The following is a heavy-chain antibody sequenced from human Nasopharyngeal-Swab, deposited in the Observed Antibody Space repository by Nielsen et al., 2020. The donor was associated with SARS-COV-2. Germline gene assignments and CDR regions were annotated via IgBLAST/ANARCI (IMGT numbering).Heavy chain of an antibody. J-gene: IGHJ4*02. D-gene: IGHD2-2*01. Sequence: WVRQAPGQGLQWMGWINAYNGNTHYAQKDQGRVTLTTDTSTSTAYMELRSLRSDDTAVYYCARGEVPTFADYWGQGTLVTVSS. CDR3: ARGEVPTFADY. V-gene: IGHV1-18*01. CDR2: INAYNGNT.